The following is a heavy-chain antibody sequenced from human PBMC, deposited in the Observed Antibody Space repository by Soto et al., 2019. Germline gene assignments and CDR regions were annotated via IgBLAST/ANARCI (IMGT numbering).Heavy chain of an antibody. Sequence: QVQLVQSGAEVKKPGASVKVSCKASGYTFTSYGISWVRQAPGQGLEWMGWISAYNGNTNYAQKLQGRVTMTTDTSTSTAYMELRSLRSDDTAVYYCARDQSNTPGYSYGYVDFDYWGQGTLLTVSS. V-gene: IGHV1-18*01. CDR3: ARDQSNTPGYSYGYVDFDY. D-gene: IGHD5-18*01. CDR2: ISAYNGNT. J-gene: IGHJ4*02. CDR1: GYTFTSYG.